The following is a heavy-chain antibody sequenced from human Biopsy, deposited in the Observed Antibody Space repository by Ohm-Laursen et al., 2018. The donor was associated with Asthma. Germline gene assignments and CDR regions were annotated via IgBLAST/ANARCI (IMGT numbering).Heavy chain of an antibody. CDR2: IWYDGSNK. J-gene: IGHJ4*02. CDR1: GFTFSSCG. V-gene: IGHV3-33*01. Sequence: SLRLSCSASGFTFSSCGMHWVRQAPGKGLEWVAVIWYDGSNKYYADSVKGRFTISRDNSKNTLYLQMNSLRAEDTAVYYCARDPAGYYYFDYWGQGTLVTVSS. CDR3: ARDPAGYYYFDY. D-gene: IGHD3-22*01.